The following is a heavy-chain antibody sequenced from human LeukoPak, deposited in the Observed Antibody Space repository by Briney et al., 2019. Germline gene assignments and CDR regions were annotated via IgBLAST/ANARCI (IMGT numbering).Heavy chain of an antibody. CDR2: INPNSGGT. Sequence: ASVKVSCKASGGTFSSYAISWVRQAPGQGLEWMGWINPNSGGTNYAQKFQGWVTMTRDTSISTAYMELSRLRSDDTAVYYCARAPSADYGDYDGGMDVWGQGTTVTVFS. CDR3: ARAPSADYGDYDGGMDV. J-gene: IGHJ6*02. V-gene: IGHV1-2*04. D-gene: IGHD4-17*01. CDR1: GGTFSSYA.